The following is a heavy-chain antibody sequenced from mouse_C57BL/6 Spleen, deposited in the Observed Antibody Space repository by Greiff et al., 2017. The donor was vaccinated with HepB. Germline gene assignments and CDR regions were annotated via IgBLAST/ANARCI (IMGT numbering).Heavy chain of an antibody. CDR1: GYAFSSYW. Sequence: QVQLQQSGAELVKPGASVKISCKASGYAFSSYWMNWVKQRPGKGLEWIGQIYPGDGDTNYNGKFKGKATLTADKSSSTAYMQLSSLTSEDSAVYFCARGRTGSGFDYWGQGTTLTVSS. CDR2: IYPGDGDT. D-gene: IGHD4-1*01. J-gene: IGHJ2*01. V-gene: IGHV1-80*01. CDR3: ARGRTGSGFDY.